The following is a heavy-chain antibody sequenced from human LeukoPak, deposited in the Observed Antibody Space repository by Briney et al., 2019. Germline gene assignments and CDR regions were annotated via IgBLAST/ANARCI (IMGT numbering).Heavy chain of an antibody. CDR2: ISTGNNYT. CDR1: GFTFSSYS. Sequence: GGSLRLSCAASGFTFSSYSMNWVRQAPGKGLEWVSSISTGNNYTSYADSVKGRLTISRDNAKNSLYLQMNSLRAEDTALYFCARATGYSSGWENFFDYWGQGTLVTVSS. V-gene: IGHV3-21*01. CDR3: ARATGYSSGWENFFDY. J-gene: IGHJ4*02. D-gene: IGHD6-19*01.